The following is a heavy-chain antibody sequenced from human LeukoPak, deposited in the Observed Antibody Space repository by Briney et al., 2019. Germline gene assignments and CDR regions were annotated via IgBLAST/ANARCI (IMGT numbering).Heavy chain of an antibody. J-gene: IGHJ1*01. D-gene: IGHD4-17*01. CDR3: ARDPNGDYVGAFDFQR. Sequence: GGSLRLSCAASGFTFSNYALTWVRQAPGRGLEWVSSISGAGTYYADSVKGRFSISRDNYKNTLYLQMSSLRAEDTAVYYRARDPNGDYVGAFDFQRWGQGTLVTVSS. CDR2: ISGAGT. V-gene: IGHV3-23*01. CDR1: GFTFSNYA.